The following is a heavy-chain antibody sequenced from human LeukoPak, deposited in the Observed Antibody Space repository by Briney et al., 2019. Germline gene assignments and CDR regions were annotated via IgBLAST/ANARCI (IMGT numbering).Heavy chain of an antibody. CDR2: MNPNSGNT. J-gene: IGHJ5*02. D-gene: IGHD5-18*01. CDR3: ARSGYSYGYLGNWFDP. V-gene: IGHV1-8*03. Sequence: ASVKVSCKASGYTFTSYDINWVRQATGQGLEWMGWMNPNSGNTGYAQKFQGRVTITRNTSISTAYMELRSLRSEDTAVYYCARSGYSYGYLGNWFDPWGQGTLVTVSS. CDR1: GYTFTSYD.